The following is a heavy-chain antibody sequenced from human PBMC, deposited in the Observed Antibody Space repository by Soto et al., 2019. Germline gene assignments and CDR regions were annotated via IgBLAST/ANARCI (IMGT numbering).Heavy chain of an antibody. Sequence: GGSLRLSCAASGFTFSSYSMNWVRQAPGKGLEWVSSISSSSSYIYYADSVKGRFTISRDNAKNSLYLQMNSLRAEDTAVYYCARDLRVAGISGYYYYGMDVWGQGTTVTVSS. CDR2: ISSSSSYI. CDR3: ARDLRVAGISGYYYYGMDV. J-gene: IGHJ6*02. V-gene: IGHV3-21*01. CDR1: GFTFSSYS. D-gene: IGHD6-19*01.